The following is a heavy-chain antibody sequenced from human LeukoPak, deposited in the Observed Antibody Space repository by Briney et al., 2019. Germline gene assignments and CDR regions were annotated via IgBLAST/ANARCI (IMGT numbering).Heavy chain of an antibody. J-gene: IGHJ6*03. CDR2: IYYSGST. D-gene: IGHD3-10*01. CDR1: GGSISSSSYY. V-gene: IGHV4-39*07. Sequence: KPSETLSPTCTVSGGSISSSSYYWGWIRQPPGKGLEWIGSIYYSGSTYYNPSLKSRVTISVDTSKNQFSLKLSSVTAADTAVYYCARDSVGYYYMDVWGKGTTVTVSS. CDR3: ARDSVGYYYMDV.